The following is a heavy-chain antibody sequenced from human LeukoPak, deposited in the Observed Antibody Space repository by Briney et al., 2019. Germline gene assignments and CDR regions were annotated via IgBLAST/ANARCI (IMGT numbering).Heavy chain of an antibody. J-gene: IGHJ4*02. CDR2: MNPNSGNT. D-gene: IGHD3-22*01. Sequence: ASVKVSCKASGYTFTSYGISWVRQAPGQGLEWMGWMNPNSGNTGYAQKFQGRVTMTRNTSISTAYMELSSLRSEDTAVYYCARGIDYYDSSGYYYYLDYWGQGTLVTVSS. V-gene: IGHV1-8*02. CDR3: ARGIDYYDSSGYYYYLDY. CDR1: GYTFTSYG.